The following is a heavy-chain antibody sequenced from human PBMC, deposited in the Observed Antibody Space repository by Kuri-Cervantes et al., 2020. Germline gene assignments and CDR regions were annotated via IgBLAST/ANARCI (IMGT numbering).Heavy chain of an antibody. CDR3: AREGYSGYVPFEY. D-gene: IGHD5-12*01. CDR2: ISHSGST. Sequence: SETLSLTCAVYGGSFRNYYWSWIRQPPGKGLEWIGEISHSGSTDYNPSLKSRVTISVDTSKNQFSLRLSSVTAADTAVYYCAREGYSGYVPFEYWGQGTLVTVSS. CDR1: GGSFRNYY. J-gene: IGHJ4*02. V-gene: IGHV4-34*01.